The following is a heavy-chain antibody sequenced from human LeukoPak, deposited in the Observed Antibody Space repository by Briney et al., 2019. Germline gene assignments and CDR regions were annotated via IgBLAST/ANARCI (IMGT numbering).Heavy chain of an antibody. J-gene: IGHJ4*02. Sequence: GGSLRLSCAVSGFMFTTYWMTWVRQAPGKGPEWVANIKPDGSETYYVDSVKGRFTISRDNTKNLLYLQMNSLRGEDAAVYYCVGFGYGAAVDLWGQGTLVTVSS. CDR1: GFMFTTYW. D-gene: IGHD6-13*01. CDR2: IKPDGSET. CDR3: VGFGYGAAVDL. V-gene: IGHV3-7*01.